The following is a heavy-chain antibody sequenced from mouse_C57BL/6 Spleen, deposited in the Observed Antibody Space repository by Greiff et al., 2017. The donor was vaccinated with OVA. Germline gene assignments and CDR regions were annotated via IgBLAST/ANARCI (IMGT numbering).Heavy chain of an antibody. V-gene: IGHV1-50*01. D-gene: IGHD1-1*01. J-gene: IGHJ2*01. CDR3: ARGEDYYGSSYDYFDY. Sequence: VQLQQPGAELVKPGASVKLSCKASGYTFTSYWLQWVKQRPGQGLEWIGEIDPSDSYTNYNQKFKGKATLTVDRSASTAYRQRSSLSAEDSAVYYGARGEDYYGSSYDYFDYWGEGTTLTVSS. CDR2: IDPSDSYT. CDR1: GYTFTSYW.